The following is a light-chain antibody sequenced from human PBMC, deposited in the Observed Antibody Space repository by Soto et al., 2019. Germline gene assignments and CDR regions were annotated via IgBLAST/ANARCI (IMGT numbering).Light chain of an antibody. CDR3: QQYNNWLWT. Sequence: EIVMTKAVASVSVSLGERATVSGGASQSVSSNLAWYQQKPGQAPRLLIYGASTRATGIPARFSGSGSGTEFTLTISSLQSEDFAVYYCQQYNNWLWTFGQGTQVDIK. V-gene: IGKV3-15*01. CDR1: QSVSSN. CDR2: GAS. J-gene: IGKJ1*01.